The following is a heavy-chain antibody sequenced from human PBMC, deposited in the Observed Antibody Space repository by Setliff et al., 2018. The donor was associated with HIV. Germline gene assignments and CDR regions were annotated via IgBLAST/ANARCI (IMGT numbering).Heavy chain of an antibody. D-gene: IGHD6-6*01. CDR3: ARPRPSSIAARGGFDAFDI. V-gene: IGHV1-18*04. CDR2: ISTYNGNT. Sequence: ASVKVSCKASGYTFTSYGISWVRQAPGQGLEWMGWISTYNGNTNYAQKVQGRVTITKDTSASTAYMELSSLRSEDTAVYYCARPRPSSIAARGGFDAFDIWGQGTMVTVSS. CDR1: GYTFTSYG. J-gene: IGHJ3*02.